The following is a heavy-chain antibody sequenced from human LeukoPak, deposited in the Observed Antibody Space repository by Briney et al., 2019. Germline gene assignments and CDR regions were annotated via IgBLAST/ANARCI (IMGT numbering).Heavy chain of an antibody. CDR1: GGSFSGYY. CDR3: ARGLHDNLVPGGMDV. V-gene: IGHV4-34*01. CDR2: MSHTGAT. D-gene: IGHD6-6*01. Sequence: PSETLSLTCAVFGGSFSGYYWSWIRQSPEKGLEWIGEMSHTGATNYNPSLKSRVTVSVDTSKKQFSLNLRSVTAADTAVYYCARGLHDNLVPGGMDVWGKGTTVIVST. J-gene: IGHJ6*04.